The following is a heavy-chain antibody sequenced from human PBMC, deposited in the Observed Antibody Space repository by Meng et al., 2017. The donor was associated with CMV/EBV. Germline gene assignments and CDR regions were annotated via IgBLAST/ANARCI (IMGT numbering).Heavy chain of an antibody. J-gene: IGHJ4*02. V-gene: IGHV4-38-2*02. Sequence: SETLSLTCTVSGYSISSGYYWGWIRQPPGKGLEWIGSIYHSGSTYYNPSLKSRVTMSVDTSKNQFSLKLSSVTAADTAVYYCATDSSGYYDYWGQGTLVTVSS. CDR1: GYSISSGYY. CDR3: ATDSSGYYDY. D-gene: IGHD3-22*01. CDR2: IYHSGST.